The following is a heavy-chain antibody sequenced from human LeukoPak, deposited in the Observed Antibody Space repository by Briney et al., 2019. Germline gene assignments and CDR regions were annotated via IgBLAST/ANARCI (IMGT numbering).Heavy chain of an antibody. V-gene: IGHV3-30*03. Sequence: GRSLRLSCAASGFTFSSYGMHWVRQAPGKGLEWVAVISYDENNKYYADSVKGRFTISRDNSKNTLYLQMNSLRAEDTAVYYCARNTFGGVIVSYDYWGQGTLVTVSS. CDR2: ISYDENNK. D-gene: IGHD3-16*02. J-gene: IGHJ4*02. CDR3: ARNTFGGVIVSYDY. CDR1: GFTFSSYG.